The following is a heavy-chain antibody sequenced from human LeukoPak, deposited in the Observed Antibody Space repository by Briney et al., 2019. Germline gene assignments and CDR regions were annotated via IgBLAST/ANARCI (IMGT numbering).Heavy chain of an antibody. J-gene: IGHJ4*02. CDR1: GVSVSSGSYY. CDR2: IYYSGST. D-gene: IGHD1-26*01. Sequence: SETLSLTCTVSGVSVSSGSYYWSWIRQPPGKGLEWIGYIYYSGSTNYNPSLKSRVTISVDTSKNQFSLKLSSVTAADTAVYYCARSYYQYYFDYWGQGTLVTVSS. V-gene: IGHV4-61*01. CDR3: ARSYYQYYFDY.